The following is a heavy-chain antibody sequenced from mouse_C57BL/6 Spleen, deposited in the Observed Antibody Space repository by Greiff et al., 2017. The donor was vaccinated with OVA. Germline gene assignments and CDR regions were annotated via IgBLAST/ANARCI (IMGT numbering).Heavy chain of an antibody. CDR2: ISSGGDYI. J-gene: IGHJ4*01. Sequence: EVHLVESGEGLVKPGGSLKLSCAASGFTFSSYAMSWVRQTPEKRLEWVAYISSGGDYIYYADTVKGRFTISRDNARNTLYLQMSSLKSEDTAMYYCTRDPYDYDGAMDYWGQGTSVTVSS. CDR1: GFTFSSYA. D-gene: IGHD2-4*01. CDR3: TRDPYDYDGAMDY. V-gene: IGHV5-9-1*02.